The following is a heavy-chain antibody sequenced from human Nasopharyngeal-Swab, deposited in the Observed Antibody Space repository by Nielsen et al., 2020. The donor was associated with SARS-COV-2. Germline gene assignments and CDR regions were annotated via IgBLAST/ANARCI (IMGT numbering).Heavy chain of an antibody. Sequence: VRQAPEKGLEWVSAISGSGGSTYYADSVKGRFTISRDNSKNTLYLQMNSLRAEDTAVYYCAKNPPFSDYFDYWGQGTLVTVSS. CDR3: AKNPPFSDYFDY. V-gene: IGHV3-23*01. CDR2: ISGSGGST. J-gene: IGHJ4*02.